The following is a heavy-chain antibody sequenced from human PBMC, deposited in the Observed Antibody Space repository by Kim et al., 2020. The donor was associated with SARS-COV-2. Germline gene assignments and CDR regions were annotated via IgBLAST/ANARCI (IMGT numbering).Heavy chain of an antibody. D-gene: IGHD2-21*02. Sequence: ADSVKGRFTISRDNSKNTPYLQMNSLRAEDTAVYYCARGVVVVTASPLDYWGQGTLVTVSS. V-gene: IGHV3-30*01. J-gene: IGHJ4*02. CDR3: ARGVVVVTASPLDY.